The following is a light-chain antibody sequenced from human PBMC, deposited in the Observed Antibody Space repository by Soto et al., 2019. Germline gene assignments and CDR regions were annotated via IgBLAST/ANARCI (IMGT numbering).Light chain of an antibody. CDR1: QGISSY. J-gene: IGKJ5*01. CDR3: QQPNSFPT. CDR2: AAS. V-gene: IGKV1-8*01. Sequence: AIRMTQSPSSFSASTGDRVTITCRASQGISSYLAWYQQKPGKAPKLLIYAASTLQSGVPSRFSGSGSGTDFTLTISCLQSEDFATYYCQQPNSFPTFGQGTRLEI.